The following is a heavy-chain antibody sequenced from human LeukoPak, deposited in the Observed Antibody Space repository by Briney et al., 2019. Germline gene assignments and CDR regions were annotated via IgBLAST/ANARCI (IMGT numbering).Heavy chain of an antibody. CDR2: IHYSGST. V-gene: IGHV4-59*01. Sequence: PSETLSLTCTVSGGSISSYYWSWIRQPPGKGLVWIGYIHYSGSTHYNPSLKSRVSISVDTSKNQFSLKLSSVTAADTVVYYCARAYSSGWGPYYYYMDVWGKGTTVTVSS. CDR3: ARAYSSGWGPYYYYMDV. D-gene: IGHD6-19*01. J-gene: IGHJ6*03. CDR1: GGSISSYY.